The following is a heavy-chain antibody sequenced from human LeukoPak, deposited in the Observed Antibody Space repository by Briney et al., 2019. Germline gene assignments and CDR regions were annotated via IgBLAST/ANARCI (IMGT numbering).Heavy chain of an antibody. CDR3: ARDRDCSGGSCFLVPLYYYGMDV. V-gene: IGHV4-61*02. CDR1: GHSISNSISSGYY. D-gene: IGHD2-15*01. J-gene: IGHJ6*02. CDR2: IYTSGST. Sequence: SETLSLTCTVSGHSISNSISSGYYWSWIRQPAGKGLEWIGRIYTSGSTNYNPSLKSRVTISVDTSKNQFSLKLSSVTAADTAVYYCARDRDCSGGSCFLVPLYYYGMDVWGQGTTVTVSS.